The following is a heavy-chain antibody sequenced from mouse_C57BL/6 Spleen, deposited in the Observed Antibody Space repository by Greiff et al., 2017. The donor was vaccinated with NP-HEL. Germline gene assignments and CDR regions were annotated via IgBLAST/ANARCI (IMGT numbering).Heavy chain of an antibody. Sequence: EVKLMESGGGLVKPGGSLKLSCAASGFTFSDYGMHWVRQAPEKGLEWVAYISSGSSTIYYADTVKGRFTISRDNAKNTLFLQMTSLRSEDTAMYYCARGYYGSGYYFDYWGQGTTLTVSS. V-gene: IGHV5-17*01. CDR1: GFTFSDYG. D-gene: IGHD1-1*01. CDR2: ISSGSSTI. CDR3: ARGYYGSGYYFDY. J-gene: IGHJ2*01.